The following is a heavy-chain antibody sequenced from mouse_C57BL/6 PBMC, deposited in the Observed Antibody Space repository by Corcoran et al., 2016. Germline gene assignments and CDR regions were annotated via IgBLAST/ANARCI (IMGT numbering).Heavy chain of an antibody. CDR1: GYTFTDYY. J-gene: IGHJ3*01. CDR2: INPNNGGT. V-gene: IGHV1-26*01. D-gene: IGHD2-5*01. Sequence: EVQLQQSGPELVKPGASVKISCKASGYTFTDYYMNWVKQSHGKSLEWIGDINPNNGGTSYNQKFKGKATLTVDKSSSTAYMELLGLTSEDSAVYYCARSPYYSNYEAGFAYWGQGTLVTVSA. CDR3: ARSPYYSNYEAGFAY.